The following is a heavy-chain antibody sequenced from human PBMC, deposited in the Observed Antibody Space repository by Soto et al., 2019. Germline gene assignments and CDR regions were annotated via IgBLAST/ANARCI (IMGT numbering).Heavy chain of an antibody. V-gene: IGHV1-18*01. CDR1: GYTFTTYA. CDR3: ARDRLHTSSSITFDY. J-gene: IGHJ4*02. D-gene: IGHD6-6*01. CDR2: LRTYDGHT. Sequence: QVQLVQSGAEVKKPGASVKLSCKASGYTFTTYAISWVRQAPGQGLEWMGWLRTYDGHTDYAQNLQGRVTMTTDPSTNTAYRELRSLRSDDTAVYYCARDRLHTSSSITFDYWGQGALVTVSS.